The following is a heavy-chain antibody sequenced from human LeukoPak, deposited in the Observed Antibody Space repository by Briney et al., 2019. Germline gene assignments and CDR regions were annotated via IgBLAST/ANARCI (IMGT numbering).Heavy chain of an antibody. CDR3: AKEAAYSRSRSFDY. CDR1: GFTCRRYG. J-gene: IGHJ4*02. Sequence: PGGSLRLSCAASGFTCRRYGMSWVRQAPGKGLEWVSAISGSGGGSTYYADSVKGRFTISRDNSKNTVYLQMNSLRAEDTAMYYCAKEAAYSRSRSFDYWGQGTLVTVSS. D-gene: IGHD6-13*01. V-gene: IGHV3-23*01. CDR2: ISGSGGGST.